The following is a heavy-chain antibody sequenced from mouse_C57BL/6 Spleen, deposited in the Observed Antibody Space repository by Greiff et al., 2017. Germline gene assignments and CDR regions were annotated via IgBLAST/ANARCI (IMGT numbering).Heavy chain of an antibody. CDR1: GFTFSSYA. D-gene: IGHD2-5*01. CDR3: TRRAYSNYDAMDY. CDR2: ISSGGDYI. V-gene: IGHV5-9-1*02. J-gene: IGHJ4*01. Sequence: VQLVESGEGLVKPGGSLKLSCAASGFTFSSYAMSWVRQTPEKRLEWVAYISSGGDYIYYADTVKGRFTISRDNARNTLYLQMSSLKSEDTAMYYCTRRAYSNYDAMDYWGQGTSVTVSS.